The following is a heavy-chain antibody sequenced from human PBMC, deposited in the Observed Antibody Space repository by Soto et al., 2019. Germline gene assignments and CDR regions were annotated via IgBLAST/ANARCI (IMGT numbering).Heavy chain of an antibody. D-gene: IGHD6-19*01. CDR3: ARDRSVSGTGELDY. J-gene: IGHJ4*02. V-gene: IGHV3-13*01. CDR1: RFTFRNDD. Sequence: GGSLRLSCAASRFTFRNDDMHWVRQAPGKGLEWVSGIGRAGDTYYLASVQSRFTISRDNAKNVLYLQMNSLRAGDTAVYYCARDRSVSGTGELDYWGQGTLVTVSS. CDR2: IGRAGDT.